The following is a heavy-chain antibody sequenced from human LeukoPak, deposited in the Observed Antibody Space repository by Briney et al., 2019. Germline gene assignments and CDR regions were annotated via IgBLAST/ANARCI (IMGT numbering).Heavy chain of an antibody. D-gene: IGHD4-17*01. J-gene: IGHJ4*02. CDR1: GYTFTNYA. Sequence: ASVKVSCKASGYTFTNYAISWVRQAPGQGLERVARISGYNGNTDYAQKVKDRLTVTADTSTAYLEMRGLTSDDTAVYYCARDHGDFVGVRVGFDSWGQGTLVTVSS. V-gene: IGHV1-18*01. CDR3: ARDHGDFVGVRVGFDS. CDR2: ISGYNGNT.